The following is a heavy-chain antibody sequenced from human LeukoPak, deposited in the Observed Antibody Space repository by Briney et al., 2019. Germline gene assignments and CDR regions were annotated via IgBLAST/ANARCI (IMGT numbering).Heavy chain of an antibody. Sequence: GGSLRLSCAASGFTFSSYAMHWVRQAPGKGLEWVAVISYDGSNKYYADSVKGRFTISRDNSKNTLYLQMNSLRAEDTAVYYCAREGAAAGLLFDYWGQGTLVTVSS. CDR2: ISYDGSNK. D-gene: IGHD6-13*01. V-gene: IGHV3-30-3*01. CDR3: AREGAAAGLLFDY. CDR1: GFTFSSYA. J-gene: IGHJ4*02.